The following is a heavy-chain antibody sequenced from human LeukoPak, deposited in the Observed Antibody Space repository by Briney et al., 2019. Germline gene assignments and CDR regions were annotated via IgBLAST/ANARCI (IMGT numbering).Heavy chain of an antibody. D-gene: IGHD6-19*01. V-gene: IGHV4-39*07. CDR2: IYYSGST. CDR1: GFTFSSHGM. J-gene: IGHJ6*03. CDR3: ARVLRQWLNYYYYYMDV. Sequence: GSLRLSCAASGFTFSSHGMNWVRQAPGKGLEWIGSIYYSGSTYYNPSLKSRVTISVDTSKNQFSLKLSSVTAADTAVYYCARVLRQWLNYYYYYMDVWGKGTTVTVSS.